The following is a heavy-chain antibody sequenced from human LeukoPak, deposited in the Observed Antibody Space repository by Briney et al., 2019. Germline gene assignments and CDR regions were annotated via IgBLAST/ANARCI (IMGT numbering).Heavy chain of an antibody. CDR2: IKQDGSEK. D-gene: IGHD6-19*01. CDR3: ARGRDPKTSIVVTGTGGY. V-gene: IGHV3-7*01. J-gene: IGHJ4*02. CDR1: GFTFSTYW. Sequence: GGSLRLSCAASGFTFSTYWMSWVRQVPGKGLEWVANIKQDGSEKYYVDSVKGRFTISRDNAKNSLYLQMNSLRAEDTAVYYCARGRDPKTSIVVTGTGGYWGQGTLVTVSS.